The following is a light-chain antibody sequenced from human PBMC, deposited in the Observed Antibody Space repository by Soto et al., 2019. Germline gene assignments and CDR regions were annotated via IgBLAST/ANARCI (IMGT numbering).Light chain of an antibody. CDR2: EVN. CDR3: SSYSVSSTHYV. J-gene: IGLJ1*01. Sequence: QSALSQPASVSGSPGQSITISRTGSSTDVGGYNYVSWYQQYPGKAPKLMIYEVNNRPSGVSDRFSGSKSGKTASLTISALQSEDEADYYCSSYSVSSTHYVFGSGTKLTVL. CDR1: STDVGGYNY. V-gene: IGLV2-14*03.